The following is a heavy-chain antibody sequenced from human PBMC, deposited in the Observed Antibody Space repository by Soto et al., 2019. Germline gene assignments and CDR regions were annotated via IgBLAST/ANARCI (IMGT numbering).Heavy chain of an antibody. J-gene: IGHJ6*02. CDR2: INPASGHT. Sequence: QVQLVQWGAEVKKPGASVKVSCKASGYTFTTYALHWVRHAAAQRPEWMGWINPASGHTKYSKKFQDRVTITRDTGASTGYMELSSLRSEHTAVYYCGRSVVVATGEMLYNAMDVWGQGTTVPVSS. CDR1: GYTFTTYA. V-gene: IGHV1-3*01. D-gene: IGHD1-26*01. CDR3: GRSVVVATGEMLYNAMDV.